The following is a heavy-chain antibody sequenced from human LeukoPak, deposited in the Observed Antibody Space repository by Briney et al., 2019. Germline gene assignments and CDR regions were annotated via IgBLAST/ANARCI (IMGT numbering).Heavy chain of an antibody. CDR3: ARGGGYASPIGY. J-gene: IGHJ4*02. CDR2: ICHSGST. Sequence: SETLSLTCTLSGGSISTYYWSWIRQPPGKGLEWIGYICHSGSTNYNPSLKSRVTISVDTSKNQFSLKLSCVTAADTAVYYCARGGGYASPIGYWGQGALVTVSS. CDR1: GGSISTYY. V-gene: IGHV4-59*12. D-gene: IGHD5-12*01.